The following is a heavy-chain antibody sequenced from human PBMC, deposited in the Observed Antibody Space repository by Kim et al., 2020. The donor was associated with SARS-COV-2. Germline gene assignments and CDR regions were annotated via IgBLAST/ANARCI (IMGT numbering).Heavy chain of an antibody. V-gene: IGHV7-4-1*02. CDR3: TRDGFRDCSRTSCFDY. D-gene: IGHD2-2*01. CDR2: INTNTGHP. CDR1: GYSFRAYA. Sequence: ASVKVSCKTTGYSFRAYAINWVRQAPGQGLEWMGWINTNTGHPTYAQGFAGRFVFSLDTSVTTAYLQISSLKAEDTAMYYCTRDGFRDCSRTSCFDYWGQGPLVAVSS. J-gene: IGHJ4*02.